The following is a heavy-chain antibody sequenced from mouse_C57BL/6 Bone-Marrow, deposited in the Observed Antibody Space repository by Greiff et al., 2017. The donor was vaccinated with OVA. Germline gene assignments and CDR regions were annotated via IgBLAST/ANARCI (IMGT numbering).Heavy chain of an antibody. V-gene: IGHV5-6*02. CDR2: ISSGGSYT. Sequence: KLVESGGDLVKPGGSLKLSCAASGFTFSSYGMSWVRQTPDKRLEWVATISSGGSYTYYPDSVKGRFTISRDNAKNTLYLQMSSLKSEDTAMYYCARQRRLFAYWGQGTLVTVSA. CDR3: ARQRRLFAY. J-gene: IGHJ3*01. CDR1: GFTFSSYG.